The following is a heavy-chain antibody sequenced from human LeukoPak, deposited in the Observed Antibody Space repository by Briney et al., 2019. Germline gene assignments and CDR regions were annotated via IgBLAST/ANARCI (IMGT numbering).Heavy chain of an antibody. CDR3: TRGTNFGDYSVGDAFDI. D-gene: IGHD4-17*01. CDR2: ISAYNGNT. V-gene: IGHV1-18*01. CDR1: GYTFTSYG. J-gene: IGHJ3*02. Sequence: ASVKVSCKASGYTFTSYGISWVRQAPGQGLEWMGWISAYNGNTNYAQKLQGRVTMTTDTSASTACMDLSSLRSEDTARYYCTRGTNFGDYSVGDAFDIWGQGTMVTVSS.